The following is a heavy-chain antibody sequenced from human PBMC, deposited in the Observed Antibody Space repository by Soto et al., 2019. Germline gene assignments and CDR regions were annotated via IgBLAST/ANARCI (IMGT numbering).Heavy chain of an antibody. V-gene: IGHV4-61*08. CDR2: VHYSGGS. J-gene: IGHJ1*01. D-gene: IGHD6-19*01. CDR3: AKGVPGIAVAGTGYFQH. Sequence: SETLSLTCTVSGGSISSGEYYWTWIRQPPGKRLEWIGYVHYSGGSSYSPSLRSRVAISLDTSKSQFSLKVTSVTATDTAVYYCAKGVPGIAVAGTGYFQHWGQGTLVTVSS. CDR1: GGSISSGEYY.